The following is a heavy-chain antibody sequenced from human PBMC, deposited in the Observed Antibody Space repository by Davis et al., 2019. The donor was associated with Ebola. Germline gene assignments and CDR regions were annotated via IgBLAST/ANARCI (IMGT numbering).Heavy chain of an antibody. CDR2: VSYDGRTT. CDR3: AKEEGTKGHWLPHFDY. J-gene: IGHJ4*02. D-gene: IGHD6-19*01. CDR1: GFTFSSNA. V-gene: IGHV3-30*18. Sequence: GESLKISCAASGFTFSSNAMSWVRKAPGKGLEWVAVVSYDGRTTYYADSVKGRFTISRDNSRNTLYLEMNGLRSDDTAEYYCAKEEGTKGHWLPHFDYWGQGTPVTVSS.